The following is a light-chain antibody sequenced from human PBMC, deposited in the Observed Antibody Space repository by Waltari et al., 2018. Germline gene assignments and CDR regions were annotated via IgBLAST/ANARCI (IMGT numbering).Light chain of an antibody. CDR3: QQYNDYSPLT. CDR1: QNIVRW. J-gene: IGKJ4*01. Sequence: DIQMTQSPSTLSASVGDRVTFTSRAGQNIVRWLAWYKQKPGKAPNLLIHQASNLESGVPSRFSGTGSGTEFTLTISSLQPTDFATYYCQQYNDYSPLTFGGGTKVEIK. CDR2: QAS. V-gene: IGKV1-5*03.